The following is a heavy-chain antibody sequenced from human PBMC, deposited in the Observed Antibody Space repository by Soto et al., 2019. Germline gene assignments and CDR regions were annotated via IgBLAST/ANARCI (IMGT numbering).Heavy chain of an antibody. J-gene: IGHJ5*02. D-gene: IGHD2-21*01. CDR3: TGVRGPHCCGECSPPTPNWFDP. V-gene: IGHV4-30-2*01. Sequence: QLQLQESGSGLVKPSQTLSLTCAVSGGSISSGGYSWIWIRQPPGKGLEWIGYIYPSGSTYYNPSLNNPVTISGDRSKKQFSLKLRSVTDADSAVYYCTGVRGPHCCGECSPPTPNWFDPRGQGTLVTVSS. CDR1: GGSISSGGYS. CDR2: IYPSGST.